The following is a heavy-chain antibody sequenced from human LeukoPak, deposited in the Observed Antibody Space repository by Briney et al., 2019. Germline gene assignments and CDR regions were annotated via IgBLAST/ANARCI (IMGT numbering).Heavy chain of an antibody. CDR3: ARATEKDY. J-gene: IGHJ4*02. CDR1: GFTFSRYS. V-gene: IGHV3-21*01. D-gene: IGHD1-14*01. Sequence: PGGSLRLSCAASGFTFSRYSMNWVRQAPGKGLEWVSSISTYISYADSVMGRFTISRDNAKNSLHLQMNSLRVEDTAVYYCARATEKDYWGQGTLVTVSS. CDR2: ISTYI.